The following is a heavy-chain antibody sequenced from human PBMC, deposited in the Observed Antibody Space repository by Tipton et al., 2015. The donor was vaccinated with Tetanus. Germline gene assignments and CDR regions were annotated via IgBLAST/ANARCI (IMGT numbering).Heavy chain of an antibody. CDR1: GGSINNGGYY. D-gene: IGHD5-12*01. CDR2: VTHDETT. J-gene: IGHJ4*02. Sequence: TLSLTCTVSGGSINNGGYYWTWIRQPPGKGLEWIGEVTHDETTNFNSSLKSRASIALDTSKNQFSLKLTSVTAADTAVYYCARGPRYNYWGQGMLVTVSS. CDR3: ARGPRYNY. V-gene: IGHV4-34*01.